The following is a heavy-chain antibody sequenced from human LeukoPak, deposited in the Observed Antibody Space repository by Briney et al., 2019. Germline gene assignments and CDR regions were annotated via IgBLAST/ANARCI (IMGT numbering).Heavy chain of an antibody. J-gene: IGHJ4*02. D-gene: IGHD2/OR15-2a*01. V-gene: IGHV1-69*13. CDR1: GGTFSSYA. CDR3: ARDLRTSQNIVILDY. Sequence: GASVKVSCKASGGTFSSYAISWVRQAPGQGLEWMGGIIPIFGTANYAQKFQGRVTITADESTSTAYMELSSLRSEDAAVYYCARDLRTSQNIVILDYWGQGTLVTVSS. CDR2: IIPIFGTA.